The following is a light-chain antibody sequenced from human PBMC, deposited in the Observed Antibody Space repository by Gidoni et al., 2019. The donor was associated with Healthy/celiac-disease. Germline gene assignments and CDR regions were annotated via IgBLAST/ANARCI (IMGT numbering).Light chain of an antibody. J-gene: IGKJ2*01. CDR1: QSVSSSY. CDR3: QQYGSSPMYT. V-gene: IGKV3-20*01. Sequence: EIVLTQFPATLSLSPGERATFSCRASQSVSSSYLAWYQQKPGQAPRLLIYGASSRATGIPDRFSGSGSGTDFTLTISRLEPEDFAVYYCQQYGSSPMYTFGQGTKLEIK. CDR2: GAS.